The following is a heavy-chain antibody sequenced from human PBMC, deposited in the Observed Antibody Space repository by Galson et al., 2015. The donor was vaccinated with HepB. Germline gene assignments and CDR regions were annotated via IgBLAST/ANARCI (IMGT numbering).Heavy chain of an antibody. Sequence: SVKVSCKASGYTFTSYGISWVRQAPGQGLEWMGWISVYNGNTNYAQKLQGRVTMTTDTSTSTAYMELRSLRSDDTAVYYCARDQDIVVVVAATRGDPFDYWGQGTLVTVSS. CDR1: GYTFTSYG. D-gene: IGHD2-15*01. CDR3: ARDQDIVVVVAATRGDPFDY. J-gene: IGHJ4*02. CDR2: ISVYNGNT. V-gene: IGHV1-18*04.